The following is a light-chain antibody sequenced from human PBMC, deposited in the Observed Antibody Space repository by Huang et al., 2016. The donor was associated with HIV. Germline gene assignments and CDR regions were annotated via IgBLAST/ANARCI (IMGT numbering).Light chain of an antibody. CDR3: QQYNDWPPLT. V-gene: IGKV3D-15*01. J-gene: IGKJ4*01. Sequence: VMTQSPASLSASPGARVTLSCRASQGVRTNLAWYQQKPGQAPTLLMFGASTRATVTPPRFSGSGSGTDVTLTITSLQSSDSAIYYCQQYNDWPPLTFGGGTKVEI. CDR1: QGVRTN. CDR2: GAS.